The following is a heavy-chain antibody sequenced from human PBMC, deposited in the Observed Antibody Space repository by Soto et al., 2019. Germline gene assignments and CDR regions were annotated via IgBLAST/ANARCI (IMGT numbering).Heavy chain of an antibody. J-gene: IGHJ4*02. Sequence: QVQLQESGPGLVKPSETLSLTCTVSGGSISSYYWSWIRQPPGKGLEWIGNIYYSGSTNYNPSLKIRVTISVDTSKNQFSLKLSSVTAADTTVYYCARRYASCFDYWGQGTLVTVSS. CDR3: ARRYASCFDY. D-gene: IGHD2-2*01. V-gene: IGHV4-59*08. CDR1: GGSISSYY. CDR2: IYYSGST.